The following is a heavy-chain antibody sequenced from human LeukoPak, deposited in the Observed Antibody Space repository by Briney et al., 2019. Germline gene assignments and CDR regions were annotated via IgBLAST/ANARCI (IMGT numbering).Heavy chain of an antibody. J-gene: IGHJ4*02. CDR1: GFAFSSNW. V-gene: IGHV3-74*01. CDR3: VRGQATAWGLDY. CDR2: ISTDARTI. Sequence: PGGSLRLSCAASGFAFSSNWMHLVRQAPGKGLVWVSHISTDARTITYAAFVKGRFTISRDNAKNTLYLQMNSLRAEDTALYYCVRGQATAWGLDYWGQGTLVTVSS. D-gene: IGHD6-13*01.